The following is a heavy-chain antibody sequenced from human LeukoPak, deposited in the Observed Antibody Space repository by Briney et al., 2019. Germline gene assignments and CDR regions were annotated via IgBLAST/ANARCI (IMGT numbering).Heavy chain of an antibody. V-gene: IGHV1-46*01. CDR3: ARDFPSGSGYYYYYMDV. Sequence: ASVKVSCKASGYTFTSYYMHWVRQAPGQGLEWMGIINPSGGSTSYAQKFQGRVTMTRDMSTSTVYMELSSLRSEDTAVYYCARDFPSGSGYYYYYMDVWGKGTTVTVSS. D-gene: IGHD1-26*01. J-gene: IGHJ6*03. CDR1: GYTFTSYY. CDR2: INPSGGST.